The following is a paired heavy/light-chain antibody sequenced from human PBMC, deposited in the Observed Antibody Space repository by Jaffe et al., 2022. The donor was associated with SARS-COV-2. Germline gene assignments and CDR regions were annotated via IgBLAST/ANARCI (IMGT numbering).Light chain of an antibody. J-gene: IGKJ4*01. V-gene: IGKV1D-12*01. Sequence: DVQMTQSPSFVSASVGDRVTITCRASQGIRSWLAWYQQKPGKAPKLLIYAASNLQSGVPSRFSGSESGTDFTLTISSLQPEDFATYHCQQANSYPLTFGGGTKVEIK. CDR1: QGIRSW. CDR3: QQANSYPLT. CDR2: AAS.
Heavy chain of an antibody. CDR2: ISASGGGT. CDR3: AKVRTDGYNNFDY. D-gene: IGHD2-21*01. V-gene: IGHV3-23*01. J-gene: IGHJ4*02. Sequence: EVQLLESGGGLVQPGGSLRLSCVASGFTFSAFAMHWVRQAPGKGLEWVSGISASGGGTYYADSVKGRFTISRDNTKNTLYVQMYSLRAEDAAVYYCAKVRTDGYNNFDYWGQGTLVTVSS. CDR1: GFTFSAFA.